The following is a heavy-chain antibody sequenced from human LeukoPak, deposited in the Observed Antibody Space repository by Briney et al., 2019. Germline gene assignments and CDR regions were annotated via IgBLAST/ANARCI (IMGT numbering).Heavy chain of an antibody. CDR3: ARSRAATFDY. J-gene: IGHJ4*02. CDR2: TYYRSKWSN. D-gene: IGHD2-15*01. Sequence: SQTLSLNCAISGDSVSSKSAAWNWIRQSPSRGLEWVGRTYYRSKWSNDYAASVKGRITVNPDTSKNQFSLQLSSVTPEDTAVYYCARSRAATFDYWGQGTLVTVSS. V-gene: IGHV6-1*01. CDR1: GDSVSSKSAA.